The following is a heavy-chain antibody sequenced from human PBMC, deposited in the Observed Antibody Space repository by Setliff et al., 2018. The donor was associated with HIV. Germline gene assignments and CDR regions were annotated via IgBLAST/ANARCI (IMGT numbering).Heavy chain of an antibody. V-gene: IGHV1-24*01. J-gene: IGHJ6*03. CDR1: GYTLTEVS. Sequence: ASVKVSCKVSGYTLTEVSVHWVRQAPGKGLEWMGYFDPQDGETVYAQKFQGRVTMTRDTSTSTVYMELSSLGSEDTAVYYCARDRQVVVVAATGYYYYYMDVWGKRTTVTVSS. CDR3: ARDRQVVVVAATGYYYYYMDV. CDR2: FDPQDGET. D-gene: IGHD2-15*01.